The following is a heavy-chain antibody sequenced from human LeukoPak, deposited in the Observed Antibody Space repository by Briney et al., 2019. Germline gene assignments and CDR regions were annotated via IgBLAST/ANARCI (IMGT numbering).Heavy chain of an antibody. CDR1: GYTFTSYD. CDR3: ASSMYYYDSSGYPFDY. J-gene: IGHJ4*02. D-gene: IGHD3-22*01. CDR2: MNPNSGNT. Sequence: ASVKVSCKAYGYTFTSYDINWVRQATGQGLEWMGWMNPNSGNTGYAQKFQGRVTMTRNTSISTAYMELSSLRSEDTAVYYCASSMYYYDSSGYPFDYWGQGTLVTVSS. V-gene: IGHV1-8*01.